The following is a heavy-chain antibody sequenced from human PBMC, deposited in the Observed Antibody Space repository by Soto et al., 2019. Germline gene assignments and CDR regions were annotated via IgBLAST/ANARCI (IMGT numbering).Heavy chain of an antibody. CDR3: AKILTGGNWFDP. D-gene: IGHD3-9*01. CDR1: GGSISSGDYY. Sequence: SETLSLTCTVSGGSISSGDYYWSWIRQPPGKGLEWIGYIYYSGSTNYNPSLKSRVTISVDTSKNQFSLKLSSVTAADTAVYHCAKILTGGNWFDPWGQGTLVTVSS. J-gene: IGHJ5*02. CDR2: IYYSGST. V-gene: IGHV4-61*08.